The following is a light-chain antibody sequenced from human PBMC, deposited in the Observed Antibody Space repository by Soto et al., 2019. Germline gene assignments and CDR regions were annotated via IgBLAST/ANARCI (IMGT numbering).Light chain of an antibody. CDR2: EVS. J-gene: IGLJ3*02. Sequence: QSVLTQPASVSGSPGQSITISCTGTSSDVGGYNYVSWYQQHPGKAPKLMIYEVSNRPSGVSNRFSGSKSGNTASLTISGLQAEDEADYYCSSYTSSRVFGGRTKLTVL. CDR3: SSYTSSRV. V-gene: IGLV2-14*01. CDR1: SSDVGGYNY.